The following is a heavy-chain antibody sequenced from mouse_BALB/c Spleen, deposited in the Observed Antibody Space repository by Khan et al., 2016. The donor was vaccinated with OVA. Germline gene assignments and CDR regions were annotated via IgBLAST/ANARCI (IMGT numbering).Heavy chain of an antibody. CDR3: GRGLFDV. CDR2: INPNNGDT. J-gene: IGHJ1*01. CDR1: GYTFTDYY. V-gene: IGHV1-26*01. Sequence: IQLVQSGPELVKPGASVKMSCKASGYTFTDYYMKWLKQSHGKSLEWIGDINPNNGDTFYNQKFKDKATLTVDKSSSTAYMQLNSLTSEDSAVYDWGRGLFDVWGAGTTVTVSA.